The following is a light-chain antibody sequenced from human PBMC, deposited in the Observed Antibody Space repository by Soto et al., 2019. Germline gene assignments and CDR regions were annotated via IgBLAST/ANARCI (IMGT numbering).Light chain of an antibody. V-gene: IGLV4-69*01. Sequence: QPVLTQSPSASASLGASVKLTCTLSSGHSSYAIAWHQQQPEKGPRYLMKLNTDGSHSKGDGIPDRFSGPTSGAECYLTISSLQSEDEADYYCQTWGTGIGVFGGGTKVTVL. CDR2: LNTDGSH. CDR3: QTWGTGIGV. CDR1: SGHSSYA. J-gene: IGLJ2*01.